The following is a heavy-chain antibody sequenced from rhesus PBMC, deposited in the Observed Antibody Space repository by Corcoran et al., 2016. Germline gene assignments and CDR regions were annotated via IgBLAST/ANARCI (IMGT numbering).Heavy chain of an antibody. D-gene: IGHD2-2*01. CDR2: ITYSGST. Sequence: QVQLQESGPGLVQPSETLSLTCAVSGGSISSGYYYWSWIRQPPGKGLEWIGYITYSGSTSYNPSPKSRVTISRDTTKNQFSLKLSSVTGADTAVYYCARDRIAFDYWGQGVLVTVTS. J-gene: IGHJ4*01. CDR3: ARDRIAFDY. V-gene: IGHV4-122*02. CDR1: GGSISSGYYY.